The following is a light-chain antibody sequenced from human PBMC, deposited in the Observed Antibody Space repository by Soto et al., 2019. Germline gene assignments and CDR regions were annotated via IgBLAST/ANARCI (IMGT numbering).Light chain of an antibody. CDR2: EAS. J-gene: IGKJ1*01. CDR1: QSVNSW. CDR3: QQYRSQRT. Sequence: DIQMTQSPSTLSASVGDRVTLTCRASQSVNSWLAWYQQKPWKAPKLLISEASNLKDGVPSRFSGSGSETEFSLTISGLQPDDFATYYCQQYRSQRTFGQGTRV. V-gene: IGKV1-5*03.